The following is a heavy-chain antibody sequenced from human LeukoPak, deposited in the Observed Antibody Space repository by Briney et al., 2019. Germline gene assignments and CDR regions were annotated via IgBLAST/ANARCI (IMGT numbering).Heavy chain of an antibody. CDR3: ARDSGIDDAFDI. V-gene: IGHV4-59*01. J-gene: IGHJ3*02. CDR1: GGSISSYY. D-gene: IGHD1-26*01. Sequence: SETLSLTCTVSGGSISSYYWSWIRQPPGKGLEWIGYIYYSGSTNYNPSLKSRVTISVDTSKNQFSLKLSSATAADTAVYYCARDSGIDDAFDIWGQGTMVTVSS. CDR2: IYYSGST.